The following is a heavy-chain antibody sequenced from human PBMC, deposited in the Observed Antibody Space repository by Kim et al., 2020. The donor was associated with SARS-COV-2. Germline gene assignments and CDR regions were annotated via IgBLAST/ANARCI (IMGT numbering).Heavy chain of an antibody. J-gene: IGHJ6*02. V-gene: IGHV3-30*07. D-gene: IGHD5-18*01. Sequence: SGRGRFSSSRDNSKNTLNLQMNSLRAEDTAVYYCARDRDGYSYGSSGMDVWGQGTTVTVSS. CDR3: ARDRDGYSYGSSGMDV.